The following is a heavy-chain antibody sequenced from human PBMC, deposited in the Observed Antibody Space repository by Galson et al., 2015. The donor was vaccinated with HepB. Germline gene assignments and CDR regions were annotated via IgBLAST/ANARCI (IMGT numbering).Heavy chain of an antibody. J-gene: IGHJ6*02. CDR1: GFTFSSYS. CDR2: ISSSSSYI. Sequence: SLRLSCAASGFTFSSYSMNWVRQAPGKGLEWVSSISSSSSYIYYADSVKGRFTISRDNAKNSLYLQMNSLRAEDTAVYYCARPYCSGGSCSVYYDYYYGMYVWVQGTTVTVSS. CDR3: ARPYCSGGSCSVYYDYYYGMYV. D-gene: IGHD2-15*01. V-gene: IGHV3-21*01.